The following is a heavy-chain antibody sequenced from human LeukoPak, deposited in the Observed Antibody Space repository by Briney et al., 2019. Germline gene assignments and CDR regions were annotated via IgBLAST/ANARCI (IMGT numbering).Heavy chain of an antibody. J-gene: IGHJ4*02. V-gene: IGHV3-48*01. CDR1: GFTFSDYA. CDR3: ARGADGSYTLFDY. CDR2: ISGDSGSI. Sequence: GGSLRLSCAASGFTFSDYAMSWVRQAPGKGLEWISYISGDSGSIYYGDSVKGRFTISRDNAKNSLYLQMNSLRAEDTAVYYCARGADGSYTLFDYWGQGTLVTVSS. D-gene: IGHD1-26*01.